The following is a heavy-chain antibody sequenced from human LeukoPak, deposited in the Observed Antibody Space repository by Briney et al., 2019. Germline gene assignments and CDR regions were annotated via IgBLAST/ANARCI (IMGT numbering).Heavy chain of an antibody. CDR3: VKDRVWGDFWSGYYTSYYYYYYMDV. D-gene: IGHD3-3*01. J-gene: IGHJ6*03. V-gene: IGHV3-7*03. Sequence: GGSLRLSCAASGFTFSSYWMSWVRQAPGKGLEWVANIKQDGSEEYYVDSVKGRFTISRDNSKNTLYLQMNSLRAEDTAVYYCVKDRVWGDFWSGYYTSYYYYYYMDVWGKGTTVTVSS. CDR1: GFTFSSYW. CDR2: IKQDGSEE.